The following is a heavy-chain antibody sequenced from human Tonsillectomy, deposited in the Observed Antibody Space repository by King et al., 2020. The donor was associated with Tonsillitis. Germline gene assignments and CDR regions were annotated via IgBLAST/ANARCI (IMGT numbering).Heavy chain of an antibody. Sequence: VQLQESGPGLVKPSETLSLICAVSGDSISSSYYWGWIRQPLGKGLEWIGGIYHTGSTYYNPSFKSRVTLSVDTFKNQFSLNLTSVTAADTAMYYCTRESPGPAEIGAWGQGTLVTVSS. CDR1: GDSISSSYY. CDR2: IYHTGST. V-gene: IGHV4-38-2*02. CDR3: TRESPGPAEIGA. J-gene: IGHJ5*02.